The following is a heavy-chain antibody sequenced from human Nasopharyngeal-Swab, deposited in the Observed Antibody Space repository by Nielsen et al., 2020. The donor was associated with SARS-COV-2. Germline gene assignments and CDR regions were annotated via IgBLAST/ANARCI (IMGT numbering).Heavy chain of an antibody. V-gene: IGHV4-59*01. Sequence: GSLRLSCTVSGGSISSYYWSWIRQPPGKGLEWIGYIYYSGSTNYNPSLKSRVTISVDTSKNQFSLKLSSVTAADTAVYYCARGNYVWGSYRSDHWGQGTLVTVSS. CDR1: GGSISSYY. CDR3: ARGNYVWGSYRSDH. CDR2: IYYSGST. D-gene: IGHD3-16*02. J-gene: IGHJ5*02.